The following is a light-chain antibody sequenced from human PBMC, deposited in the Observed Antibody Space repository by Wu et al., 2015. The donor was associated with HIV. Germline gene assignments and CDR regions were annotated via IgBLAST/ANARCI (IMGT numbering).Light chain of an antibody. J-gene: IGKJ1*01. CDR1: QALRTNS. V-gene: IGKV3-20*01. CDR3: HHYGDSPGT. CDR2: SAS. Sequence: LILTQSPDTLSLSPGERATLSCRATQALRTNSLAWYQHRPVQAPRLLVHSASSRATGIPDRFNGNGSGTDFTLTISRLEPADFAVYYCHHYGDSPGTFGQGTKVEIK.